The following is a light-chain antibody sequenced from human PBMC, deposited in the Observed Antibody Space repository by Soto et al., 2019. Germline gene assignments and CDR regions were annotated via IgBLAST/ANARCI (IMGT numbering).Light chain of an antibody. CDR1: QSVSSN. Sequence: EIVMTQSPATLSVSPGERATLSCRASQSVSSNLAWYQQKPGQAPRLLIYGASTMATGIPARFSGSGSGTDFPLTISSLPSEDFAVYYCQQYNNWPRTFGQGTQVEIK. CDR2: GAS. V-gene: IGKV3-15*01. J-gene: IGKJ1*01. CDR3: QQYNNWPRT.